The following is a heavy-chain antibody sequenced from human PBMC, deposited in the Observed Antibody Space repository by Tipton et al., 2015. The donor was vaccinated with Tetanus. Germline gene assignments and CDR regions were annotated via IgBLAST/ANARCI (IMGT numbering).Heavy chain of an antibody. D-gene: IGHD2-15*01. J-gene: IGHJ4*02. CDR1: GYIFTNYW. Sequence: QLVQSGGEVKKPGGSLKISCKGSGYIFTNYWIGWVRQKPGKGLEWMGIIYPGDSDTRYSPSFQGQVTISVDKSINTAYLQWSSLKASDTSMFYCARAHCSDGVCNFGFWGQGALVTVAS. CDR2: IYPGDSDT. CDR3: ARAHCSDGVCNFGF. V-gene: IGHV5-51*01.